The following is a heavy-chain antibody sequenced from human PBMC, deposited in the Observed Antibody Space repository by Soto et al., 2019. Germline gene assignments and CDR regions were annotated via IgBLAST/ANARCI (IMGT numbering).Heavy chain of an antibody. CDR2: IWYDGINK. CDR1: GFTFSSNG. D-gene: IGHD2-15*01. V-gene: IGHV3-33*01. Sequence: PGGSLRLSCAASGFTFSSNGMHWVRQAPGKGLEWVAFIWYDGINKYYADSVKGRFTISRDNAKNSLYLQMNSLRAEDTAVYYCASLHPVVAARDDAFDIWGQGTMVTVSS. J-gene: IGHJ3*02. CDR3: ASLHPVVAARDDAFDI.